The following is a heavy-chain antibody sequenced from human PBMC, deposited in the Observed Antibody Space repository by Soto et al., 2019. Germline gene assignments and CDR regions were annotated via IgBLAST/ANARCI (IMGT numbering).Heavy chain of an antibody. CDR3: ARDRRAARRYVSYYGMDV. V-gene: IGHV1-69*01. CDR2: IIPIFGTA. J-gene: IGHJ6*02. D-gene: IGHD6-6*01. Sequence: QVQLVQSGAEVQKPGSSVKVSCKASGGTFSSYAISWVRQAPGQGLEWMGGIIPIFGTANYAQKFQGRVTITADESTSTAYMELSSLRSEDTAVYYCARDRRAARRYVSYYGMDVWGQGTTVTVSS. CDR1: GGTFSSYA.